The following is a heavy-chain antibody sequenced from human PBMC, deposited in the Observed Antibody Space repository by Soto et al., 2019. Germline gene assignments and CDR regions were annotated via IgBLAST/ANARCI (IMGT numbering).Heavy chain of an antibody. CDR3: ASRYLEHCFSRSCSAPYDY. D-gene: IGHD2-2*01. CDR1: GFIFSNLW. Sequence: EAQLVESGGGLVQPGGSLRLSCAASGFIFSNLWMSWVRQAPGKGLEWVANIKQDGSEKYYVDSVKGRFTISRDNAKKSLYLQMNSLRAEDTAVYYCASRYLEHCFSRSCSAPYDYWGQGALVTVSS. J-gene: IGHJ4*02. V-gene: IGHV3-7*05. CDR2: IKQDGSEK.